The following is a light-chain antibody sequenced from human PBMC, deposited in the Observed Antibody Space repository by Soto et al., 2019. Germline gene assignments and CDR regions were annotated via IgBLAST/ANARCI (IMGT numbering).Light chain of an antibody. J-gene: IGKJ1*01. V-gene: IGKV3-15*01. CDR3: QQYNNWPPTWT. Sequence: EIVMTQSPATLSVSPGERATLSCRASQSISSNLAWYQQKPGQAPRLLLYGASTRATGIPARFSGSGSGSDVTLTISSLQSEDFAVYYCQQYNNWPPTWTFGQGTTVEIK. CDR2: GAS. CDR1: QSISSN.